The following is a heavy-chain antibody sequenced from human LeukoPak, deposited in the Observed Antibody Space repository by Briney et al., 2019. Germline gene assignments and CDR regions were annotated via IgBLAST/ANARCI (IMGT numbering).Heavy chain of an antibody. J-gene: IGHJ3*02. Sequence: GESLKISCKASGHIFTNYWIAWVRQMPGKGLGWWGIIYPGDSDSRYSPSFQGHVTISADKSISTAYLQWSSLKASDTAMYYCARHGVEGYNGAFHIWGQGTMVTVSS. V-gene: IGHV5-51*01. CDR3: ARHGVEGYNGAFHI. D-gene: IGHD5-24*01. CDR1: GHIFTNYW. CDR2: IYPGDSDS.